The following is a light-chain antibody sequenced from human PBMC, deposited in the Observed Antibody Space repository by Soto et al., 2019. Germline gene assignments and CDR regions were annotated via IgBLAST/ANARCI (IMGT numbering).Light chain of an antibody. J-gene: IGKJ1*01. V-gene: IGKV3-11*01. CDR3: QQRYNWPPT. CDR1: ESVSGY. CDR2: DAS. Sequence: EIVLTQSPATLSLSPGEKATLSCRASESVSGYLAWYQQRPGQGPRLLIFDASNRQYGIPARFSGSGSGTDFTLTISSLEPEDFAVYYCQQRYNWPPTFGQGTKVDIK.